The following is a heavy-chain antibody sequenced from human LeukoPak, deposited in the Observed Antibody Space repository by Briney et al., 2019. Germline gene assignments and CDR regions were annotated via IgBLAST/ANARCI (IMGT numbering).Heavy chain of an antibody. CDR2: ISYDGSNK. CDR3: AKSSWSIPSY. Sequence: QSGGSLRLSCAASGFTFSSYGMHWVRQAPGKGLEWVAVISYDGSNKYYADSVKGRFTISRDNSKNTLYLQMNSLRAEDTAVYYCAKSSWSIPSYWGQGTLVTVSS. V-gene: IGHV3-30*18. CDR1: GFTFSSYG. D-gene: IGHD2-15*01. J-gene: IGHJ4*02.